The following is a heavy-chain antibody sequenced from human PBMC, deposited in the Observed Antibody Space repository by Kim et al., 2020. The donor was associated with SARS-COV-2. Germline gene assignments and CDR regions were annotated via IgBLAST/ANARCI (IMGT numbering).Heavy chain of an antibody. CDR1: GFTFSDYY. Sequence: GGSLRLSCAASGFTFSDYYINWIRQTPGKGLEWVSHISSSGTVIYYADSVKGRFTISRDNAKNSLYLQMNSLRAEDTAMYYCARERDGMDVWGQGATVTVSS. CDR3: ARERDGMDV. V-gene: IGHV3-11*04. CDR2: ISSSGTVI. J-gene: IGHJ6*02.